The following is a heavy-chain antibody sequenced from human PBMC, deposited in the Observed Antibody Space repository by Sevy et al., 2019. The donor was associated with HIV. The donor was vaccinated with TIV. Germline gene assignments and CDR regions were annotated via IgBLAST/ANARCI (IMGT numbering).Heavy chain of an antibody. CDR1: GFTFSSYS. CDR2: ISSSSSTI. V-gene: IGHV3-48*02. CDR3: ARAQPLTNYYYYMDV. Sequence: GGSLRLSCAASGFTFSSYSRNWVRQAPGKGLEWVSYISSSSSTIYYADSVKGRFTISRDNAKNSLYLQMNSLRDEDTAVYYCARAQPLTNYYYYMDVWGKGTTVTVSS. J-gene: IGHJ6*03. D-gene: IGHD2-2*01.